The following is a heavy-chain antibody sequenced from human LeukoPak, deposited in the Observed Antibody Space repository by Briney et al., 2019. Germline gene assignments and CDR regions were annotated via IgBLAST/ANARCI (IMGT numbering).Heavy chain of an antibody. D-gene: IGHD3-10*01. J-gene: IGHJ5*02. CDR1: GGAISSSNW. V-gene: IGHV4-4*02. CDR2: IYHSGST. Sequence: PSGTLSLTCAVSGGAISSSNWWSWVRQPPGKGLEWIGEIYHSGSTDYNPPLKSRVTISVDTSKNQFSLKLSSVTAADTAVYYCARDPVRGRWFDPWGQGTLVTASS. CDR3: ARDPVRGRWFDP.